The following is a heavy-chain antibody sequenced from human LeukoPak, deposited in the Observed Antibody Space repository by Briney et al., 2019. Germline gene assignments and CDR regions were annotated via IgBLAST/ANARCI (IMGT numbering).Heavy chain of an antibody. CDR3: ARDESPAVRGVIHYYYGMDV. J-gene: IGHJ6*02. CDR2: ISYDGSNK. V-gene: IGHV3-30*04. D-gene: IGHD3-10*01. CDR1: GFTFSTYA. Sequence: PGGSLRLSCAASGFTFSTYAMHWVRQAPGKGLEWVAVISYDGSNKYYADSVKGRFTISRDNSKNTLYLQMNSLRAEDTAVYYCARDESPAVRGVIHYYYGMDVWGQGTTVTVSS.